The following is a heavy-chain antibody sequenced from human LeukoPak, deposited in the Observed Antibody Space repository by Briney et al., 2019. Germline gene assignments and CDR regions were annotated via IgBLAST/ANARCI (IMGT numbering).Heavy chain of an antibody. V-gene: IGHV2-70*11. CDR2: IDWDEDK. CDR3: ARSTAAGTSFVYYFDY. CDR1: GFSLSTSGMC. Sequence: SGPALVKPTQTLTLTCTFSGFSLSTSGMCVSWIRQPPGKALEWLARIDWDEDKYYSTSLKTRLTISKDTSKNQVVLTMTNMDPVDTATYYCARSTAAGTSFVYYFDYWGQGTLVTVSS. J-gene: IGHJ4*02. D-gene: IGHD6-13*01.